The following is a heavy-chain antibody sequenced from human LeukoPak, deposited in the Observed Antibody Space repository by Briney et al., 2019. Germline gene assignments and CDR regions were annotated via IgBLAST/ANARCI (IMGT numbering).Heavy chain of an antibody. CDR1: GFTVSSNY. V-gene: IGHV3-53*01. CDR3: ARGPRGRELGFDY. J-gene: IGHJ4*02. CDR2: IYSGGST. D-gene: IGHD7-27*01. Sequence: PGGSLRLSCAASGFTVSSNYMSWVRQALGKGLEWVSVIYSGGSTYYADSVKGRFTISRDNSKNTLYLQMNSLRAEDTAVYYCARGPRGRELGFDYWGQGTLVTVSS.